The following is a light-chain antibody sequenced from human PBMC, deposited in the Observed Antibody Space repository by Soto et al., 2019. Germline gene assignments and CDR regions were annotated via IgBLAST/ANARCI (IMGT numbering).Light chain of an antibody. Sequence: QSVLTQPASVSGSPGQSITISCTGTNSDIGDYDYVSWYQHHPGKAPKLMIHEVTNRPSGVSNRFSGSKSGNTAFLTISGLQAEDEADYYCSSYTSSSTRVFGGGTQLTVL. CDR2: EVT. V-gene: IGLV2-14*01. CDR1: NSDIGDYDY. CDR3: SSYTSSSTRV. J-gene: IGLJ3*02.